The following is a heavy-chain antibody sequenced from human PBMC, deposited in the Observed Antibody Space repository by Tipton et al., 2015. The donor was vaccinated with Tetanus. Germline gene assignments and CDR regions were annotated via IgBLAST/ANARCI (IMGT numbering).Heavy chain of an antibody. D-gene: IGHD3-10*01. CDR3: ASHYGSGSDDAFDI. V-gene: IGHV4-59*01. J-gene: IGHJ3*02. CDR2: IYYSGST. Sequence: LRLSCTVSVGAIIDSYWGWIRQSPGKGLEWIGYIYYSGSTNYSPSLKSRVTISIDTSKSQFSLKMTSVTAADTGMYYCASHYGSGSDDAFDIWGQGTMVTVSS. CDR1: VGAIIDSY.